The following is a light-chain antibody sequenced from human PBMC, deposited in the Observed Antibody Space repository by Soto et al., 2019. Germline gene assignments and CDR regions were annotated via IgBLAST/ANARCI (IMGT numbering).Light chain of an antibody. CDR1: QGIRND. CDR3: LQDYNYPWT. CDR2: AAS. V-gene: IGKV1-6*01. Sequence: AIQMTQSPSSLSASVGDRVTITCRASQGIRNDLGWYHQKPGKAPKLLIYAASTLQSGVPSRFSGSGSGTGFTLTISSLQPEDCATYYCLQDYNYPWTFGQGTKVEIK. J-gene: IGKJ1*01.